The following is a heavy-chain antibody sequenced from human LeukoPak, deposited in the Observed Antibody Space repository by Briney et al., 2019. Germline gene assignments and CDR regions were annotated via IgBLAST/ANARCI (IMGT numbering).Heavy chain of an antibody. Sequence: GASVKVSCKASGGTFSSYAISWVRQAPGQGLEWMGGIIPIFGTANYAQKFQGRVTITADESTSTAYMELSSLRSVDTAVYYCARGKGAYGDYDVANWFDPWGQGTLVTVSS. D-gene: IGHD4-17*01. CDR1: GGTFSSYA. J-gene: IGHJ5*02. V-gene: IGHV1-69*13. CDR2: IIPIFGTA. CDR3: ARGKGAYGDYDVANWFDP.